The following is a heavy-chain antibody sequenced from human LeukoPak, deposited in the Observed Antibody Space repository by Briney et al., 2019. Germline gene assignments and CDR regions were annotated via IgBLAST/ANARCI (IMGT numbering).Heavy chain of an antibody. CDR3: AKVRGGELLAAFDI. CDR2: ISWNSGNI. Sequence: PGGSLRLSCAASGFTFDDYAMHWVRQAPGKGLEGVSGISWNSGNIGYADSVKGRFTISRDNAKNSLYLQMNSLRAEDTALFYCAKVRGGELLAAFDIWGQGTMVTVSS. D-gene: IGHD1-26*01. CDR1: GFTFDDYA. J-gene: IGHJ3*02. V-gene: IGHV3-9*01.